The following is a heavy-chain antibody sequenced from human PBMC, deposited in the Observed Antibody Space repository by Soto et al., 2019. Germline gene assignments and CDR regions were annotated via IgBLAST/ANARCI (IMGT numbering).Heavy chain of an antibody. Sequence: QVQLVESGGGVVQPGRSLRLSCAASGFTFSSYGMHWVRQAPGKGLEWVAVIWYDGSNKYYADSVKGRFTISRDNSKNTLYLQMNSLRAEDTAVYYCAREGFGPRNTPAYPNWGWFDPWGQGTLVTVSS. CDR2: IWYDGSNK. CDR1: GFTFSSYG. CDR3: AREGFGPRNTPAYPNWGWFDP. V-gene: IGHV3-33*01. J-gene: IGHJ5*02. D-gene: IGHD3-16*01.